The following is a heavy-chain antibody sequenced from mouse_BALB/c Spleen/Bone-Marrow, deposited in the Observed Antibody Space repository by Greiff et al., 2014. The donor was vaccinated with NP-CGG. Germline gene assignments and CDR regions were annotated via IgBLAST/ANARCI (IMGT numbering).Heavy chain of an antibody. D-gene: IGHD2-4*01. CDR2: ISSGSYTV. CDR1: GFTFSSFG. J-gene: IGHJ2*01. Sequence: EVKLMESGGGFVRPGGSRKLSCAASGFTFSSFGMHWVRQAPEKGLEWVAYISSGSYTVYYTDTVKGRFTISRDNPKNTLFLQMTSLRSEDTAMYYCARENGITYFDYWGQGTTLTVSS. V-gene: IGHV5-17*02. CDR3: ARENGITYFDY.